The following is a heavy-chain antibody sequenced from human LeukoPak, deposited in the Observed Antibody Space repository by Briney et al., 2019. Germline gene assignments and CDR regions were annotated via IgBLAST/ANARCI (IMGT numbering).Heavy chain of an antibody. V-gene: IGHV3-23*01. Sequence: PGGSLRLSCAASGFTFSSYAMSWVRQAPGKGLEWVSAISGSGGSTYYADSVKGRFTISRDNSKNTLYLQMNSLRAEDTAVYYCAKDTYRPFGVVITRGGWFDPWGQGTLVTVSS. CDR1: GFTFSSYA. CDR3: AKDTYRPFGVVITRGGWFDP. CDR2: ISGSGGST. D-gene: IGHD3-3*01. J-gene: IGHJ5*02.